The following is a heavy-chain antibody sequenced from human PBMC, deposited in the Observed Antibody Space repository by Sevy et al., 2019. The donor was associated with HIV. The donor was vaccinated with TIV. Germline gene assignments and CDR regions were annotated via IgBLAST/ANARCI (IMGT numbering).Heavy chain of an antibody. D-gene: IGHD6-13*01. CDR1: GFSLNNYW. V-gene: IGHV3-7*01. CDR2: INQDGSVK. Sequence: GGTLRLSCVASGFSLNNYWMNWVRQAPGKGLGWVANINQDGSVKYYVDSVRGRFTISRNKARNLVFLQMSSLRVDDSALYYCVKAIAKDGSFWGQGTLVTVSS. CDR3: VKAIAKDGSF. J-gene: IGHJ4*02.